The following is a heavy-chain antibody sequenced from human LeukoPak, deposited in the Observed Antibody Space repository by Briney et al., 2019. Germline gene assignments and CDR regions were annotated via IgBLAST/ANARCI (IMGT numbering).Heavy chain of an antibody. CDR3: ARAGYGDPHFDF. V-gene: IGHV3-15*01. CDR2: IKSKTDGGTT. Sequence: KAGGSLRLSCAASGLTFSNAWLSWVRQAPGKGLEWVGRIKSKTDGGTTDYAAPVQGRFTISRDDSKNTLYLQMNSLRAEDTAAYYCARAGYGDPHFDFWGQGTLVTVSS. CDR1: GLTFSNAW. J-gene: IGHJ4*02. D-gene: IGHD4-17*01.